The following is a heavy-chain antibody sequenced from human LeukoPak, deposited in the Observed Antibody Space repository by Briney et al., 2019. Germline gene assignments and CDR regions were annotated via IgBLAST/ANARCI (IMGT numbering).Heavy chain of an antibody. V-gene: IGHV3-11*06. Sequence: GGSLRLSCAASGCTFSDYYMSWIRQAPGKGLEWVSYISSSSSYTNYADSVKGRFTISRDNAKNSLYLQMNSLRAEDTAVYYCAAGVTYYYDSSGPTPGSTFDIWGQGTMVTVSS. CDR1: GCTFSDYY. J-gene: IGHJ3*02. D-gene: IGHD3-22*01. CDR3: AAGVTYYYDSSGPTPGSTFDI. CDR2: ISSSSSYT.